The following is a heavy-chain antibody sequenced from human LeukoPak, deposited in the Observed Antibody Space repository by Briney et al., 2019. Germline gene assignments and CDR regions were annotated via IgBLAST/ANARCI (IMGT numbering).Heavy chain of an antibody. J-gene: IGHJ5*02. Sequence: PGGSLRLSCAPSGFSVSKNYMSWVRQAPGKGLEWISLIYSGGNTYYADSVKGRFSISRDNPRNSLYLQMYSLRAEDTAVYYCARDSGYSGFALDLWGQGSLVTVFS. V-gene: IGHV3-66*01. CDR2: IYSGGNT. CDR1: GFSVSKNY. CDR3: ARDSGYSGFALDL. D-gene: IGHD5-12*01.